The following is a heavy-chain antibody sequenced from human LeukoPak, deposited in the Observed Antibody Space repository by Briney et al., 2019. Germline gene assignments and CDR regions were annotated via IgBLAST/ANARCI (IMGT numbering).Heavy chain of an antibody. CDR3: ARARGYGDYVGWFDP. CDR1: GGSFSGYY. Sequence: SETLSLTCAVYGGSFSGYYWSWIRQPPGKGLEWIGEINHSGSTNYNPSLKSRVTISVDTSKNQFSLKLSSVTAADTAVYYCARARGYGDYVGWFDPWGQGTLVTVPS. D-gene: IGHD4-17*01. CDR2: INHSGST. J-gene: IGHJ5*02. V-gene: IGHV4-34*01.